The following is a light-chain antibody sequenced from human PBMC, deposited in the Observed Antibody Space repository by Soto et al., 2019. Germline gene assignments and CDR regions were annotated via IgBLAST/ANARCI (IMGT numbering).Light chain of an antibody. CDR1: QSVTSTY. V-gene: IGKV3-20*01. CDR3: QQYGSSPTWT. J-gene: IGKJ1*01. Sequence: EIVLTQSPGTLTLSPGERATLSCRASQSVTSTYLAWYQQKPGQAPRLLIYGASSRAIGIPDRFSGSVSGSDFILTINRLEPEDFAVYYCQQYGSSPTWTFGQGTKVDTK. CDR2: GAS.